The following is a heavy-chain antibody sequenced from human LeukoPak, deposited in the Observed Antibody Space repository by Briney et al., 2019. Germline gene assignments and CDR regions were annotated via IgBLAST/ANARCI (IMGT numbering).Heavy chain of an antibody. J-gene: IGHJ4*02. V-gene: IGHV1-18*01. Sequence: SVTLSRTASGYTFTIYGNSWLRHPPAQGLEWMGLISTYNGNTNYSHKLRSRGTITTDTTTTTTYMQLMSLRSDDTAVYYCARDVSCSGGSCYPTLDYWGQGTLVTVSS. CDR1: GYTFTIYG. D-gene: IGHD2-15*01. CDR3: ARDVSCSGGSCYPTLDY. CDR2: ISTYNGNT.